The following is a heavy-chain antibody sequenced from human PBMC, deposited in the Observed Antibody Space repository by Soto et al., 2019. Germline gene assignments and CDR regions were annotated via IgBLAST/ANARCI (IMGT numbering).Heavy chain of an antibody. CDR2: IIPIFGTA. J-gene: IGHJ6*02. Sequence: ASVKVSCKASGGTFSSYAISWVRQAPGQGIEWMGGIIPIFGTANYAQKFQGRVTITADESTSTAYMELSSLRSEDTAVYYCARTWFGELLSPYYYYGMDVWGQGTTVTVSS. CDR1: GGTFSSYA. CDR3: ARTWFGELLSPYYYYGMDV. D-gene: IGHD3-10*01. V-gene: IGHV1-69*13.